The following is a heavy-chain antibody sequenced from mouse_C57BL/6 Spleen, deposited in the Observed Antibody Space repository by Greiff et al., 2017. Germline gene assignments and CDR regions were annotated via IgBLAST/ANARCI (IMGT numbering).Heavy chain of an antibody. CDR1: GFTFSDYG. Sequence: EVMLVESGGGLVKPGGSLKLSCAASGFTFSDYGMHWVRQAPEKGLEWVAYISSGSSTIYYADTVKGRFTISRDNAKNTLFLQMTSLRSEDTAMYYCARIYYGDDGYAMDYWGQGTSVTVSS. CDR3: ARIYYGDDGYAMDY. CDR2: ISSGSSTI. J-gene: IGHJ4*01. V-gene: IGHV5-17*01. D-gene: IGHD2-2*01.